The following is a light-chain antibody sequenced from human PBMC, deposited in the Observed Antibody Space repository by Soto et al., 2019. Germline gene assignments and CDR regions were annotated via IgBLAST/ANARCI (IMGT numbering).Light chain of an antibody. CDR2: GAS. Sequence: EIVMTQSPATLSLSPGERATLSCRASQSVSSNLAWYQQKPGQAPRLLIYGASTRATGIPARFSGSGSGTAFTLTINSLQSEDFAVYYCQQYSNWPKTFGQGTKVEI. V-gene: IGKV3-15*01. CDR1: QSVSSN. CDR3: QQYSNWPKT. J-gene: IGKJ1*01.